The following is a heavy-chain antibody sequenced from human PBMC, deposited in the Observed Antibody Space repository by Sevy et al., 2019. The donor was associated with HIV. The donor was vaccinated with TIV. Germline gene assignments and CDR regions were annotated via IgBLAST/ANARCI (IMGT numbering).Heavy chain of an antibody. J-gene: IGHJ4*02. V-gene: IGHV3-49*03. Sequence: GGFLRLSCTSSGFTFGDYAMSWFRQAPGKGLEWVAFIRRNSHEPYGGTTEYAASVKGRFTISRDDSKSIAYLQMNSLKTEDTAVYRCTRALATADTPEYYFDYWGQGILVTVSS. CDR1: GFTFGDYA. CDR2: IRRNSHEPYGGTT. CDR3: TRALATADTPEYYFDY. D-gene: IGHD5-12*01.